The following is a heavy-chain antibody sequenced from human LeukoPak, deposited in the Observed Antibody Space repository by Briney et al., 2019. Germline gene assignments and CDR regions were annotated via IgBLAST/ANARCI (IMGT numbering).Heavy chain of an antibody. CDR1: GFTFSNYA. V-gene: IGHV3-23*01. Sequence: GGSLRLSCAASGFTFSNYAMNWVRQAPGKGLEWVSAISGSDGSTYYADSVKGRFTISRDNSKSTLYMQMNSLRAEETAVYYCAKVAAATSKYYFDFWGQGTLVTVSS. CDR2: ISGSDGST. J-gene: IGHJ4*02. D-gene: IGHD6-13*01. CDR3: AKVAAATSKYYFDF.